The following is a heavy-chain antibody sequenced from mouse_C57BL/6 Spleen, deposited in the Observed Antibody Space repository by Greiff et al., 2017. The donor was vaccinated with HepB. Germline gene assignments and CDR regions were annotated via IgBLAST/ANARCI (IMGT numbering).Heavy chain of an antibody. D-gene: IGHD2-4*01. CDR3: ARWDYDYDKEAAWFAY. Sequence: QVHVKQPGAELVKPGASVKLSCKASGYTFTSYWMQWVKQRPGQGLEWIGEIDPSDSYTNYNQKFKGKATLTVDTSSSTAYMQLSSLTSEDSAVYYCARWDYDYDKEAAWFAYWGQGTLVTVSA. CDR2: IDPSDSYT. CDR1: GYTFTSYW. V-gene: IGHV1-50*01. J-gene: IGHJ3*01.